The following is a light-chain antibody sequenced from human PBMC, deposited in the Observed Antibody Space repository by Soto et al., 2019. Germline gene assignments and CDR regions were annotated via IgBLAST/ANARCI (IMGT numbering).Light chain of an antibody. V-gene: IGKV3-11*01. J-gene: IGKJ4*01. CDR1: QSISTY. CDR3: QQRSKWLT. CDR2: DTS. Sequence: EIVLTQSPATLSLSPGERATLSCRASQSISTYLAWYRQKPGQAPSLLIYDTSNRATGIPARFSGSGSGTDFTLTISSLEPEDFAVYYCQQRSKWLTFGGGTKVEIK.